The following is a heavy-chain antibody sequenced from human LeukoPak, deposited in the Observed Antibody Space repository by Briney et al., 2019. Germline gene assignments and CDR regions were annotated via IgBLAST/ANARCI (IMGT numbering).Heavy chain of an antibody. Sequence: GGSLRLSCAASGSTFSSYGMHWVRQAPGKGLEWVAVISYDGSNKYYADSVKGRFTISRDNSKNTLYLQMNSLRAEDTAVYYCAKSRGCSSTSCLVDYWGQGTLVTVSS. D-gene: IGHD2-2*01. V-gene: IGHV3-30*18. CDR1: GSTFSSYG. J-gene: IGHJ4*02. CDR3: AKSRGCSSTSCLVDY. CDR2: ISYDGSNK.